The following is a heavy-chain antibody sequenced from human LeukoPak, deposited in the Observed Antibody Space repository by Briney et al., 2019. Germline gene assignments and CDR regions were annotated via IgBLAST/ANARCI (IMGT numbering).Heavy chain of an antibody. D-gene: IGHD6-13*01. J-gene: IGHJ4*02. CDR1: GFTFSSYW. V-gene: IGHV3-7*01. CDR3: ARVIAALQFDY. Sequence: PGESLRLSCAASGFTFSSYWMSWVRQAPGKGLEWVANIKQDGSEKYYVDSVKGRFTISRDNAKNSLYLQMNSLRAEDTAVYYCARVIAALQFDYWGQGTLVTVSS. CDR2: IKQDGSEK.